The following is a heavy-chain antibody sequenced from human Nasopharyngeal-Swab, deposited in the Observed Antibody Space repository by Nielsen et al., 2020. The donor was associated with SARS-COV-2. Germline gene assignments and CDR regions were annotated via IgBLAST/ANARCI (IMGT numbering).Heavy chain of an antibody. Sequence: GGSLRLSCAASGFTFSSYAVHWVRQAPGKGLEWVAVISYDGSKKYYADSVKGRFTISRDNSKNTLYLQMNSLRAEDTAVYYCARDQGSSWYTYYYYYGMDVWGRGTTVTVSS. V-gene: IGHV3-30-3*01. CDR2: ISYDGSKK. CDR3: ARDQGSSWYTYYYYYGMDV. J-gene: IGHJ6*02. CDR1: GFTFSSYA. D-gene: IGHD6-13*01.